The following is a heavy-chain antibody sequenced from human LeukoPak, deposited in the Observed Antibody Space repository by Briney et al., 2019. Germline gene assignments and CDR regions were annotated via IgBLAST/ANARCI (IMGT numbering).Heavy chain of an antibody. CDR2: IYYSGST. D-gene: IGHD3-22*01. V-gene: IGHV4-59*01. Sequence: PSETLSLTCTVSGGSISSYYWSWIRQPPGKGLEWIGYIYYSGSTNYNPSLKSRVTISVDTSKNQFSLKLSSVTAADTAVYYCARSPDMIVVVSEYYFDYWGQGTLVTVSS. CDR3: ARSPDMIVVVSEYYFDY. J-gene: IGHJ4*02. CDR1: GGSISSYY.